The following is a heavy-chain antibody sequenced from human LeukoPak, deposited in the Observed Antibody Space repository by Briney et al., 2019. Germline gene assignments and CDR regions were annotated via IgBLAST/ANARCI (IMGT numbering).Heavy chain of an antibody. V-gene: IGHV3-48*01. Sequence: GGSLRLSCAGSGFTFSGYIMYWVRQAPGKGLEWISFIGTSGNTIYYADSVKGRFTVSRDNAKNSLYLQMNSLRAEDTAVYYCARDQWLDYWGQGTLVTVSS. CDR2: IGTSGNTI. CDR3: ARDQWLDY. D-gene: IGHD6-19*01. J-gene: IGHJ4*02. CDR1: GFTFSGYI.